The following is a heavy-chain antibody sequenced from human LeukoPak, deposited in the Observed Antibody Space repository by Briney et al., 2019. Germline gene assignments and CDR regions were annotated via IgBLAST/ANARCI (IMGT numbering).Heavy chain of an antibody. D-gene: IGHD3-22*01. CDR1: GFTFSDYG. J-gene: IGHJ5*02. V-gene: IGHV3-30*06. Sequence: GGSLRLSCAASGFTFSDYGIHWVRLAPGKGLEWVGVTSPDGSNKFYADSVKGRFTVSRDNSKNTLYLQMNSLRAEETAVYYCARDNDPDYSSSPGWFDLWGQGTLVTVSS. CDR3: ARDNDPDYSSSPGWFDL. CDR2: TSPDGSNK.